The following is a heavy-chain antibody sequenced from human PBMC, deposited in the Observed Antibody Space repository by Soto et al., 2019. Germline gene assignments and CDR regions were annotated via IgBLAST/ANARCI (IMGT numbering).Heavy chain of an antibody. CDR2: IIAMLGTA. CDR1: GGTFSSLT. Sequence: QVQLVQSGAEVKTPGSSVKVSCKASGGTFSSLTISWVRQAPGQGLEWMGRIIAMLGTADYAKKFQGRVTITAYKSTSTVYMELSSLRSEDTAMYFCARDIQYCSSTMCQEGGVGVWGQGTTVTVSS. J-gene: IGHJ6*02. V-gene: IGHV1-69*08. D-gene: IGHD2-2*01. CDR3: ARDIQYCSSTMCQEGGVGV.